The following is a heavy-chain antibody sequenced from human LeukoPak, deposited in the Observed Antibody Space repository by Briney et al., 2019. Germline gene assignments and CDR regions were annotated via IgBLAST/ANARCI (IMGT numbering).Heavy chain of an antibody. CDR2: ISSSSSYI. V-gene: IGHV3-21*04. CDR1: GFTFSSYS. CDR3: ARMSSSIRNWCFDL. J-gene: IGHJ2*01. Sequence: PGGSLRLSCAASGFTFSSYSMNWVRQAPGKGLEWVSSISSSSSYIYYADSVKGRFTISRDNAKNSLYLQMNSLRAEDTAVYYCARMSSSIRNWCFDLWGRGTLVTVSS. D-gene: IGHD3-9*01.